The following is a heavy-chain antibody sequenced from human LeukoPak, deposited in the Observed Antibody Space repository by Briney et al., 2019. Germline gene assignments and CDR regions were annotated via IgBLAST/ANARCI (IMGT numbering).Heavy chain of an antibody. Sequence: GGSLRLSCAASGFTFSSYAMHWVRQAPGKGLEWVAVISYDGSNKYYAASVKGRFTISRDNSKNTLYLQMNSLRAEDTAVYYCASRSINWYRGNNWFDPWGQGTLVTVSS. D-gene: IGHD6-13*01. V-gene: IGHV3-30-3*01. CDR1: GFTFSSYA. CDR2: ISYDGSNK. CDR3: ASRSINWYRGNNWFDP. J-gene: IGHJ5*02.